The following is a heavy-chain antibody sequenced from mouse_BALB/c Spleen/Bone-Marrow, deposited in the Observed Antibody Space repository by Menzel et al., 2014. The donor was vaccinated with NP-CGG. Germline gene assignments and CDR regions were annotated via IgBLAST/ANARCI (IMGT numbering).Heavy chain of an antibody. CDR2: IDPANGNT. V-gene: IGHV14-3*02. J-gene: IGHJ2*01. Sequence: EVQVVESGAALVTPGASVKLSCTASGFNIKDTYMHWVKQRPEQGLEWIGRIDPANGNTKYDPKFQGKASITADTSSNTAYLQLSSLTSEDTAVYYCASYVYGYYFDYWGQGTTLTVSA. CDR1: GFNIKDTY. CDR3: ASYVYGYYFDY. D-gene: IGHD2-2*01.